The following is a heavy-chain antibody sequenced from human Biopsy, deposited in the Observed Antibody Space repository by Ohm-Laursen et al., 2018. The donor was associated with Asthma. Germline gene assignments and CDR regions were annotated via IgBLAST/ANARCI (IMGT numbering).Heavy chain of an antibody. CDR1: GFTFSSYG. Sequence: SLRLSCAASGFTFSSYGMYWVRQAPGKGLEWVAVISYDGSDKYYADSVKGRFAISRDNSKNTLYLQMNSLRAEDTAVYYCARDLHPTNHLGELSEGFDYWGQGTLVTVSS. CDR2: ISYDGSDK. J-gene: IGHJ4*02. D-gene: IGHD3-16*02. V-gene: IGHV3-30*03. CDR3: ARDLHPTNHLGELSEGFDY.